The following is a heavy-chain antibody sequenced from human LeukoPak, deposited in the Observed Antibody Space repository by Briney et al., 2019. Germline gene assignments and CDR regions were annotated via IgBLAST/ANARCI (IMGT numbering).Heavy chain of an antibody. D-gene: IGHD3-22*01. V-gene: IGHV3-23*01. CDR1: GCTFSSYA. CDR2: ISGSGGST. CDR3: ADYERRDESSGWIDAFDI. J-gene: IGHJ3*02. Sequence: GGSLRLSCAASGCTFSSYARSWVRQAPGKGLEWVSAISGSGGSTYYADSVKGRFTISRDNSKNMLYLQMNSLRAEDTAVYYYADYERRDESSGWIDAFDIWGQGTMVTVSS.